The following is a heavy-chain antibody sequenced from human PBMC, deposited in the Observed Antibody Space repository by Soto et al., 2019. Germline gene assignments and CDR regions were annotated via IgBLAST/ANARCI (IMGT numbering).Heavy chain of an antibody. D-gene: IGHD3-10*01. CDR1: GFTFSSYE. CDR2: ISSSGSTI. CDR3: ARDDKRRRFGELRPYYYGMDV. V-gene: IGHV3-48*03. Sequence: EVQLVESGGGLVQPGGSLRLSCAASGFTFSSYEMNWVRQAPGKGLEWVSYISSSGSTIYYADSVKGRFTISRDNAKNSLYLQMNSLRAEDTAVYYCARDDKRRRFGELRPYYYGMDVWGQGTTVTVSS. J-gene: IGHJ6*02.